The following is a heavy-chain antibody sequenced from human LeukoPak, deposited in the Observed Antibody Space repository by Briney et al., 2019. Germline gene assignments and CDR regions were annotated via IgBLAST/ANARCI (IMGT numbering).Heavy chain of an antibody. CDR2: ISAYNGNT. J-gene: IGHJ6*02. Sequence: ASVKVSCKASGYTFTSYGISWVRQAPGQGLEWMGWISAYNGNTNYAQKLQGRVTMTTDTSTSTAHMELRSLRSDDTAVYYCAREELDRVYGMDVWGQGTTVTVSS. CDR1: GYTFTSYG. CDR3: AREELDRVYGMDV. D-gene: IGHD1-1*01. V-gene: IGHV1-18*01.